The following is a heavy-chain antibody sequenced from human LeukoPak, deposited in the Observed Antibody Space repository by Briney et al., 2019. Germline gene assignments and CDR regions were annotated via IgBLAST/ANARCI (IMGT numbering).Heavy chain of an antibody. CDR2: ISGSGGST. V-gene: IGHV3-23*01. Sequence: GGSLRLSCAASGFTFSSYAMSWVRQAPGKGLEWVSAISGSGGSTYYADSVKGRFTISRDNSKNTLYLQMNSLRAEDTAVYYCANRGRIAAAALYYFDFWGQGTLVTVSS. D-gene: IGHD6-13*01. J-gene: IGHJ4*02. CDR1: GFTFSSYA. CDR3: ANRGRIAAAALYYFDF.